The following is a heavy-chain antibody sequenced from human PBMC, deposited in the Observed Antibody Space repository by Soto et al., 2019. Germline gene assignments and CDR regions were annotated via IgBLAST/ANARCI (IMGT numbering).Heavy chain of an antibody. CDR1: GGTFSSYS. Sequence: QVQLVQSGAEVKKPGSSVKVSCKASGGTFSSYSINWVRQAPGQGLEWMGEIIPIFSTANYAQKCQGRVTITADESTSTAYMELSSLRSEDTAVYYCARDGGRHSGGIDYWGQGTLVNVSS. V-gene: IGHV1-69*01. D-gene: IGHD1-26*01. CDR3: ARDGGRHSGGIDY. J-gene: IGHJ4*02. CDR2: IIPIFSTA.